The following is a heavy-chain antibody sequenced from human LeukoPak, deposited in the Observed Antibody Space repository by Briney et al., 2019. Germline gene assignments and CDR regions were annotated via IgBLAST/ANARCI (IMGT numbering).Heavy chain of an antibody. Sequence: SQTLSLTCAVYVGSFRVYYWSWVRQPPGKGLEWIGEINHSGSTNYNPSLKSRVTISVDTSKNQFSLKLSSVTAADTAVYYCATWDSSGWYGGAFDIWGQGTMVTVSS. CDR1: VGSFRVYY. J-gene: IGHJ3*02. V-gene: IGHV4-34*01. CDR2: INHSGST. D-gene: IGHD6-13*01. CDR3: ATWDSSGWYGGAFDI.